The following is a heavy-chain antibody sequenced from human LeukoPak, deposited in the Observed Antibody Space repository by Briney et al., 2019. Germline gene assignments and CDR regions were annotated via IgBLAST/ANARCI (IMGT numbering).Heavy chain of an antibody. D-gene: IGHD3-22*01. J-gene: IGHJ4*02. CDR2: IYYSGST. V-gene: IGHV4-39*07. CDR3: ARDSESYYYDSSGYLIPFDY. CDR1: GDSIRSNNYY. Sequence: SETLSLTCTVSGDSIRSNNYYWGWIRQPPGKGLEWIGSIYYSGSTYYNPSLKSRVTISVDTSIQFSLKLTSMTAADTAVYYCARDSESYYYDSSGYLIPFDYWGQGTLVTVSS.